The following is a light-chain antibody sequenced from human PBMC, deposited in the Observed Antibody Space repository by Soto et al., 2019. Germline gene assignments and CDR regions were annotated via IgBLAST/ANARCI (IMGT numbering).Light chain of an antibody. Sequence: SVLTQPPSVSGSAGQRVTISCTGSSSNIGAGYDVHWYQQLPGTAPKLLIYGNSNRPSGVPDRFSGSKSGTSASLAITGLQAEDEADYYCQSYDSSLSALYVFGTGTKVTVL. V-gene: IGLV1-40*01. J-gene: IGLJ1*01. CDR1: SSNIGAGYD. CDR3: QSYDSSLSALYV. CDR2: GNS.